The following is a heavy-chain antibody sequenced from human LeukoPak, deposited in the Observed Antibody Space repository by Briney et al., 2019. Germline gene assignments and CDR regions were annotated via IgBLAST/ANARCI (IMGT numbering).Heavy chain of an antibody. V-gene: IGHV4-30-4*01. Sequence: KPSETLSLTCTVSNDSISSGDYYWNWIRQPPGKGLEWIGYIFHRGGTSYNPSLKSRILFSVDTSQNQFSLKLNSVTAADTAVYYCVREILYCSGGSCYRGPFDNWGQGTLVTASA. CDR2: IFHRGGT. CDR1: NDSISSGDYY. D-gene: IGHD2-15*01. CDR3: VREILYCSGGSCYRGPFDN. J-gene: IGHJ4*02.